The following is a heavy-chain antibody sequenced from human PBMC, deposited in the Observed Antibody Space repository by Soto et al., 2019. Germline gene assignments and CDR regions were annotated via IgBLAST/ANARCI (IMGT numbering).Heavy chain of an antibody. V-gene: IGHV4-30-4*01. CDR3: ARDPYYYDSSGQYNWFDP. CDR2: IYYSGST. Sequence: SETLSLTCTVSGGSISSGDYYWSWIRQPPGKGLEWIGYIYYSGSTYYNPSLKSRVTISVDTSKNQFSLKLSSVTAADTAVYYCARDPYYYDSSGQYNWFDPWGQGTLVTVSS. D-gene: IGHD3-22*01. J-gene: IGHJ5*02. CDR1: GGSISSGDYY.